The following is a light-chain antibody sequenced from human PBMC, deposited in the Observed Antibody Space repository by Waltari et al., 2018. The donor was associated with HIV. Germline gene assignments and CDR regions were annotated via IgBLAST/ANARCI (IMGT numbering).Light chain of an antibody. CDR1: SRRLASNS. V-gene: IGLV6-57*02. CDR3: QSLDGITAV. CDR2: EDN. J-gene: IGLJ3*02. Sequence: NSKPTQRHSASASPPKTVAIACQGHSRRLASNSLQWYQQRPGSAPTSVIFEDNQSSSGFPDRFLGSIDSSSTSASLTISRLRTEDEADYSCQSLDGITAVFGGGTKLTVL.